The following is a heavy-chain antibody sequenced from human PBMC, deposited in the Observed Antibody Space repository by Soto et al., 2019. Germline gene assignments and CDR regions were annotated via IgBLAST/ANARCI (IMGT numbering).Heavy chain of an antibody. D-gene: IGHD3-16*02. CDR2: ISYDGSNK. CDR3: ARDGDYDYVWGSYRPLGY. CDR1: GFTFSSYA. V-gene: IGHV3-30-3*01. J-gene: IGHJ4*02. Sequence: QVQLAESGGGVVQPGRSLRLSCAASGFTFSSYAMHWVRQAPGKGLEWVAVISYDGSNKYYADFVKGRFTISRDNSKNTLYLQMNSLRAEDTAVYYCARDGDYDYVWGSYRPLGYWGQGTLVTVSS.